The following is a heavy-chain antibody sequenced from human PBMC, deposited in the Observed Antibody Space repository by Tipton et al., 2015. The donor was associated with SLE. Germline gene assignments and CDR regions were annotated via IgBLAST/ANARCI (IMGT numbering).Heavy chain of an antibody. CDR3: ARKGSVLRFLDVPSIPSYWYFDV. V-gene: IGHV1-69*01. CDR1: GGTFSSYA. D-gene: IGHD3-3*01. Sequence: QSGPEVKKPGSSVKVSCKVSGGTFSSYAISWVRQAPGQGLEWMGGIIPFFGTTNYAQTFQDRVTITADESTSTAYMELSSLRSEDTAVYYCARKGSVLRFLDVPSIPSYWYFDVWGRGTVVTVSS. J-gene: IGHJ2*01. CDR2: IIPFFGTT.